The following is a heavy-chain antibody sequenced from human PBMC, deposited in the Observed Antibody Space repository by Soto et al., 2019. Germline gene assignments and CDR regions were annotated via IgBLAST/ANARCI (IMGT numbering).Heavy chain of an antibody. J-gene: IGHJ6*03. CDR3: ARVSYCSGGSCQDYYYMDV. Sequence: QVQLVQSGAEVKKPGSSVKVSCKASGGTFSSYTISWVRQAPGQGLEWMGRIIPILGIANYAQKFQGRVTITADKSESTAYMELSSLRSEDTAVYYCARVSYCSGGSCQDYYYMDVWGKGTTVTVSS. D-gene: IGHD2-15*01. CDR2: IIPILGIA. V-gene: IGHV1-69*02. CDR1: GGTFSSYT.